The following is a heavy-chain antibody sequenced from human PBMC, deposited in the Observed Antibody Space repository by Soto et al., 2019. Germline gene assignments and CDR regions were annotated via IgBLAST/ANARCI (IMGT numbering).Heavy chain of an antibody. CDR3: ARAYGRAEYQLPRPYYYFYGVDV. Sequence: ASVKVSCRASWYTSASYGLSWGRQSPVQGLEWMGCISAYNGNTNYAQKLQGRVTMTTDPSTSTAYMELRSLRSDHTAVYYCARAYGRAEYQLPRPYYYFYGVDVCGQGTTVTV. CDR1: WYTSASYG. CDR2: ISAYNGNT. J-gene: IGHJ6*02. D-gene: IGHD2-2*01. V-gene: IGHV1-18*04.